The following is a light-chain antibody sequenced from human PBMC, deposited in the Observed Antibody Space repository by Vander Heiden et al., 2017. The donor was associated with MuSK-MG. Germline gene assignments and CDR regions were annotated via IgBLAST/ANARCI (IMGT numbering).Light chain of an antibody. CDR2: KAS. Sequence: DIQMTQSPSTLYASVGDRITITCRASQIVSRWLAWYQQKPGNAPKLLIYKASTLESGVPSRFSGSGSGTEFTLTISSLQPDDFATYYCKQYNTYSWTFGQGTKVEVK. CDR1: QIVSRW. J-gene: IGKJ1*01. CDR3: KQYNTYSWT. V-gene: IGKV1-5*03.